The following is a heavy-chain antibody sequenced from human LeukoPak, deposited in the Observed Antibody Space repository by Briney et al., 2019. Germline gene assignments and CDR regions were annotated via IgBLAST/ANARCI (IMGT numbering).Heavy chain of an antibody. V-gene: IGHV4-30-4*01. CDR3: ARPYYYDSRIDP. CDR1: GGSISSGDYY. D-gene: IGHD3-22*01. Sequence: SETLSLTCTVSGGSISSGDYYWSWIRQPPGKGLEWIAYMYYSGSTYYNPSLKSRVTMSADTSKNQLSLKLSSVTAADTALYYCARPYYYDSRIDPWGQGILVTVS. CDR2: MYYSGST. J-gene: IGHJ5*02.